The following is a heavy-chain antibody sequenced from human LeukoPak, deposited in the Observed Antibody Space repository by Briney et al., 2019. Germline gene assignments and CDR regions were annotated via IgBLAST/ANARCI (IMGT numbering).Heavy chain of an antibody. D-gene: IGHD3-22*01. Sequence: SSETLSLTCTVSGVSISSYYWSWIRQPPGKGLEWIGYTFYSGSRSYNPSLKSRVTISVDTSKNQFSLTLSSVTAADTALYYCARPYFDGAFDVWGQGTMVTVSS. V-gene: IGHV4-59*08. CDR1: GVSISSYY. CDR2: TFYSGSR. CDR3: ARPYFDGAFDV. J-gene: IGHJ3*01.